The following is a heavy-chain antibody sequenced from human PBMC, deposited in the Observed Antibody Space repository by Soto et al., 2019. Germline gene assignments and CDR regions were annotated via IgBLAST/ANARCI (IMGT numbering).Heavy chain of an antibody. Sequence: EVQLLESGGGLVQPGGSLRLSCAASGFTFNNYAMSWVRQAPGKGLEWVSTITGGGAGTYYADSVKGRFTISRDNSINMLYLQMNSLRVEDTALYYCAKCFRIYAADNLENWGQGTLVTVSS. CDR3: AKCFRIYAADNLEN. CDR1: GFTFNNYA. J-gene: IGHJ4*02. V-gene: IGHV3-23*01. CDR2: ITGGGAGT. D-gene: IGHD6-13*01.